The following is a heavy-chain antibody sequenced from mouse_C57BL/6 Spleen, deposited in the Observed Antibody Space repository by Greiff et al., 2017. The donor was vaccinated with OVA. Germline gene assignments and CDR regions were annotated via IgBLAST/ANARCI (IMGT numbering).Heavy chain of an antibody. Sequence: EVQLVESGGGLVKPGGSLKLSCAASGFTFSDYGMHWVRQAPEKGLEWVAYISSGSSTIYYADTVKGRFTISRDNAKNTLFLQMTSLRSEDTAMYYCAREITTVVAHFDVWGTGTTVTVSS. CDR2: ISSGSSTI. J-gene: IGHJ1*03. V-gene: IGHV5-17*01. D-gene: IGHD1-1*01. CDR1: GFTFSDYG. CDR3: AREITTVVAHFDV.